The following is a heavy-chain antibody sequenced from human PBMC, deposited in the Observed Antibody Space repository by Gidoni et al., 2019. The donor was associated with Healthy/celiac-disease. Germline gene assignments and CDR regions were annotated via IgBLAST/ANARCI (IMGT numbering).Heavy chain of an antibody. CDR2: ISGSGGST. Sequence: EVQLLESGGGLVQPGGSLRLSCAASGFTFSSYAMSWVRQAPGKGLEWVSAISGSGGSTYYADSVKGRFTISRDNSKNTLYLQMNSLRAEDTAVYYCAKLAAAGISSVKLGGYYFDYWGQGTLVTVSS. D-gene: IGHD6-13*01. CDR3: AKLAAAGISSVKLGGYYFDY. V-gene: IGHV3-23*01. CDR1: GFTFSSYA. J-gene: IGHJ4*02.